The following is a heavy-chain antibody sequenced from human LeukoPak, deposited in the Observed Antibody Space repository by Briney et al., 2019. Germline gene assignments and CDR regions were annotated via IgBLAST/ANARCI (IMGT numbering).Heavy chain of an antibody. CDR1: GFTFGDYA. CDR2: IKEDGSER. CDR3: ARDLGYCTNGVCHTRSDY. V-gene: IGHV3-7*03. Sequence: GGSLRLSCTASGFTFGDYAMSWFRQAPGKGLEWVASIKEDGSERQYVDSVKGRFSISRDNTKGSLFLQLNSLRAEDTAVYYCARDLGYCTNGVCHTRSDYWGQGTLVAVSS. J-gene: IGHJ4*02. D-gene: IGHD2-8*01.